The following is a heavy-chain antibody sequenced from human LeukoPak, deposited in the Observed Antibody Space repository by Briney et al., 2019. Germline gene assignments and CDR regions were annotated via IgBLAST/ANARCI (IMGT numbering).Heavy chain of an antibody. CDR2: INSDGSTT. V-gene: IGHV3-74*01. CDR3: VGYYGIDY. Sequence: GGSLRLSYAASGFTFSSYWMHWVRQAPGKGLVWVSRINSDGSTTDYAGSVKGRFTISRDNAKNTLYLQMNSLRVEDTAVYYCVGYYGIDYWGQGTLVTVSS. D-gene: IGHD3-10*01. J-gene: IGHJ4*02. CDR1: GFTFSSYW.